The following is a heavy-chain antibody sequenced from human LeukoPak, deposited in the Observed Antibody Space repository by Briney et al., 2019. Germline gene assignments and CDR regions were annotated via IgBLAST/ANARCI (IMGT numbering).Heavy chain of an antibody. CDR1: GFTFSSYD. CDR2: ITSSSIAI. Sequence: PGGSLRLSCAASGFTFSSYDMNWVRQAPGKGLEWVSYITSSSIAIYYADSVKGRFTISRDNAKNSLYLQMNSLRDDDSAAYFCARVYLERLTAGYFDHWGQGTQVTVSP. J-gene: IGHJ4*02. D-gene: IGHD2-8*01. V-gene: IGHV3-48*02. CDR3: ARVYLERLTAGYFDH.